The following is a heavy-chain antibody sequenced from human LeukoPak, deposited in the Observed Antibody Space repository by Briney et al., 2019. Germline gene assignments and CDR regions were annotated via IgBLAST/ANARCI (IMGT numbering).Heavy chain of an antibody. CDR3: ARAGIAAAGGDY. CDR2: IYYSWST. D-gene: IGHD6-13*01. CDR1: GFTISSGGYY. Sequence: SETLSLTCTVSGFTISSGGYYWSWIGQHPGKGLEWIGYIYYSWSTYYNPSSISLTTISVDTSKIQCSLKLSSATAADTAVYYCARAGIAAAGGDYWGQGTLVTVSS. V-gene: IGHV4-31*01. J-gene: IGHJ4*02.